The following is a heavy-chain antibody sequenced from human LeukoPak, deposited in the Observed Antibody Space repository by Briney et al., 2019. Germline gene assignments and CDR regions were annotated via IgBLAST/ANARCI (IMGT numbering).Heavy chain of an antibody. V-gene: IGHV4-34*01. CDR3: ARDMEYSSSH. Sequence: NPSETLSLTCAVYGGSFSGYYWSWIHQPPGKGLEWIGEINHSGSTNYNPSLKSRVTISVDTSKNQFSLKLSSVTAADTAVYYCARDMEYSSSHWSQGTVVTVSS. CDR1: GGSFSGYY. CDR2: INHSGST. J-gene: IGHJ4*02. D-gene: IGHD6-13*01.